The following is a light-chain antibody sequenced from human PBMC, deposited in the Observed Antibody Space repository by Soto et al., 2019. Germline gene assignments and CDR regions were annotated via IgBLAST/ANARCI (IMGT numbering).Light chain of an antibody. CDR2: GAS. Sequence: EIVMTQSPATLSVSPGERATLSCRASQSVGSNLAWYQQRPGQAPRLLIYGASTRATGIPARFSGSGSGTEFSLTISSLQSEDFAVYYCQQYNNWPPDTFGPGTKVDIK. J-gene: IGKJ3*01. CDR1: QSVGSN. CDR3: QQYNNWPPDT. V-gene: IGKV3-15*01.